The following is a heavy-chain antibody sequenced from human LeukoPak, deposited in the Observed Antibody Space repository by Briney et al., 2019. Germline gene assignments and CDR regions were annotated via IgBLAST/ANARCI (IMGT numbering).Heavy chain of an antibody. V-gene: IGHV1-2*02. D-gene: IGHD3-3*01. CDR1: GYTFTGYY. Sequence: ASVKVSCKASGYTFTGYYMHWVRQAPGQGLEWMGWINPNSGGTNYAQKFQGRVTMTRDTSISTAYMELSRLRSDDTAVYYCARGGYNYDFWSGYHHYFDYWGQGTLVTVSS. CDR2: INPNSGGT. J-gene: IGHJ4*02. CDR3: ARGGYNYDFWSGYHHYFDY.